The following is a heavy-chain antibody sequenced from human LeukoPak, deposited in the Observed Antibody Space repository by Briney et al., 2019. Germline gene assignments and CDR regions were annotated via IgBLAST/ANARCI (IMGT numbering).Heavy chain of an antibody. CDR2: ISSSAGTK. D-gene: IGHD3-3*01. Sequence: GGSLILSCAASGFTFSDYHMSWIRQAPGKGLEWVSYISSSAGTKYYADSVKGRFTISRDNAKNLLYLRMNSLRADDTAVYYCAGTKRDFWSGYYIDTDYWGQGTLVTVSS. J-gene: IGHJ4*02. CDR1: GFTFSDYH. V-gene: IGHV3-11*01. CDR3: AGTKRDFWSGYYIDTDY.